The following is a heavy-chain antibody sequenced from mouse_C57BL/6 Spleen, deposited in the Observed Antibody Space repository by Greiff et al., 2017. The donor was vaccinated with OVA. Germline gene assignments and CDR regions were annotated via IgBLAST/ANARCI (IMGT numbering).Heavy chain of an antibody. D-gene: IGHD2-2*01. CDR1: GYTFTDYN. J-gene: IGHJ4*01. CDR3: ARSAGYGYDYAMDY. Sequence: VQLKQSGPELVKPGASVKIPCKASGYTFTDYNMDWVKQSHGKSLEWIGDINPNNGGTIYNQKFKGKATLTVDKSSSTAYMELRSLTSEDTAVYYCARSAGYGYDYAMDYWGQGTSVTVSS. CDR2: INPNNGGT. V-gene: IGHV1-18*01.